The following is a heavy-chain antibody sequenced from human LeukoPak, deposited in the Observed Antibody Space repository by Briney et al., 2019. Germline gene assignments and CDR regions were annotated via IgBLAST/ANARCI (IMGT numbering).Heavy chain of an antibody. CDR3: ATGMPIRPFDY. Sequence: ASVKVSCKASGYIFTDYYMHWVRQAPGQELGWMGRINPNSGGTNYAQKFQGRVTITADTSTDTAYMELSSLRSEDTAVYYCATGMPIRPFDYWGQGTLVTVSS. CDR2: INPNSGGT. V-gene: IGHV1/OR15-1*04. D-gene: IGHD2-2*01. J-gene: IGHJ4*02. CDR1: GYIFTDYY.